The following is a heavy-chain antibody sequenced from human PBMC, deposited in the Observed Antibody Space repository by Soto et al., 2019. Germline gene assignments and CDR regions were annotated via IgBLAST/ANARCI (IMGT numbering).Heavy chain of an antibody. V-gene: IGHV2-5*01. CDR1: GFSLSTSGVG. CDR3: AHRRSITYTAVAVDGGFDF. J-gene: IGHJ4*02. D-gene: IGHD6-19*01. Sequence: QMILEEAGPMVVKPTQTLALTCTFSGFSLSTSGVGVGWIRQTPGKPVEGLALIYWYDDNRYSASLQSRISTTTVTSKNRVAITMANIDTVDPAKYYSAHRRSITYTAVAVDGGFDFLGQGTLVTVSS. CDR2: IYWYDDN.